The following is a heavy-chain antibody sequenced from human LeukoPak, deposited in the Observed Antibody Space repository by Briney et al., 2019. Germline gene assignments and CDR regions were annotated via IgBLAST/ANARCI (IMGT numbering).Heavy chain of an antibody. CDR2: ISSSSSNI. V-gene: IGHV3-48*01. CDR1: GFTFSSYS. Sequence: GGSLRLSCAASGFTFSSYSMNWVRQAPGQGLEWVSYISSSSSNINYADSVKGRFTISRDNAKNSLYLQMNSLRAEGTAVYYCALITYYDFWSGPPHRDAFDIWGQGTMVTVSS. CDR3: ALITYYDFWSGPPHRDAFDI. D-gene: IGHD3-3*01. J-gene: IGHJ3*02.